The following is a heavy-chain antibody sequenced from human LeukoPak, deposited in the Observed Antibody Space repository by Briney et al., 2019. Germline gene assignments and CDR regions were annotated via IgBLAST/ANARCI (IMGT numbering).Heavy chain of an antibody. V-gene: IGHV4-59*08. D-gene: IGHD3-16*01. CDR2: VYSSGDT. Sequence: TSETLSLTCTVSGGSTSSDYWSWIRQSPGKGLEWVGYVYSSGDTGKNPSLKSRVTILLDTSKNQCSLKLTSVSAADTAVYYCARLKLGAYFDLWGRGTLVTVSS. CDR1: GGSTSSDY. CDR3: ARLKLGAYFDL. J-gene: IGHJ2*01.